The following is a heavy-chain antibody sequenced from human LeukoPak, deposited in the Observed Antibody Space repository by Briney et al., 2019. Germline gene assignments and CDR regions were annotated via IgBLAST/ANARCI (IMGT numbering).Heavy chain of an antibody. V-gene: IGHV3-9*01. Sequence: PGGSLRLSCAASGFTFDDYAMHWVRQAPGKGLEWVSGISWNSGSIGYADSVKGRFTISRDNAKNSLYLQMNSLRAEDTALYYCAKDDCSSTSCPLDYWGQGTLVTVSS. CDR3: AKDDCSSTSCPLDY. CDR1: GFTFDDYA. D-gene: IGHD2-2*01. CDR2: ISWNSGSI. J-gene: IGHJ4*02.